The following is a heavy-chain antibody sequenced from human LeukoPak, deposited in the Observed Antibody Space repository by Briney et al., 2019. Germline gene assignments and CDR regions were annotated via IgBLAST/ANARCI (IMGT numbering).Heavy chain of an antibody. Sequence: SETLSLTCAVSGGSISSSNWWSWIRQPPGKGLEWIGYIYYSGSTNYNPSLKSRVTISVDTSKNQFSLKLSSVTAADTAVYYCARSVAGDFDYWGQGTLVTVSS. CDR3: ARSVAGDFDY. CDR2: IYYSGST. V-gene: IGHV4-61*01. J-gene: IGHJ4*02. CDR1: GGSISSSNW.